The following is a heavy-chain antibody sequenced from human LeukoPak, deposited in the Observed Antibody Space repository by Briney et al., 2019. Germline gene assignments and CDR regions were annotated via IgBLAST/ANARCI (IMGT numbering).Heavy chain of an antibody. CDR2: MSPNGDST. Sequence: ASVKVSCKASGYPFTKFYMHWVRQAPGHGLEWMGLMSPNGDSTLYSQKFQGRVTMTRDTSTSTDYMELSSLRSDDTAVYYCARSNWGSPDYWGQGTLVTVSS. J-gene: IGHJ4*02. CDR1: GYPFTKFY. V-gene: IGHV1-46*01. CDR3: ARSNWGSPDY. D-gene: IGHD7-27*01.